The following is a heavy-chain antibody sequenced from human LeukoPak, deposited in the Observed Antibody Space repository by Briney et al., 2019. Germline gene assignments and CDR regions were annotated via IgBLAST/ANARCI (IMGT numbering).Heavy chain of an antibody. CDR2: ISYDGSNK. CDR1: GFTFSSYA. J-gene: IGHJ4*02. Sequence: GGSLRLSCAASGFTFSSYAMHWVRQAPGKGLEWVAVISYDGSNKYYADSVKGRFTISRDNSKNTLYLQMNSLRAEDTAVYYCEGSGHTDFDYWGQGTLATVSS. CDR3: EGSGHTDFDY. D-gene: IGHD2-15*01. V-gene: IGHV3-30-3*01.